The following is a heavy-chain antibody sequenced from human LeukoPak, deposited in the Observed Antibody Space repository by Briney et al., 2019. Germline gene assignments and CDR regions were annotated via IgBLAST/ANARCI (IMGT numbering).Heavy chain of an antibody. D-gene: IGHD3-9*01. V-gene: IGHV1-2*02. CDR1: GYTFTGYF. CDR3: ARVHATGYFSLDLGY. J-gene: IGHJ4*02. CDR2: INPNTGGT. Sequence: GASVKVSCKASGYTFTGYFMHWVRQAPGQELDWMGWINPNTGGTKYAQKFQGRVTMTRDTSIGTAYMELSTVTSDDTAVYFCARVHATGYFSLDLGYWGQGTLVTVSS.